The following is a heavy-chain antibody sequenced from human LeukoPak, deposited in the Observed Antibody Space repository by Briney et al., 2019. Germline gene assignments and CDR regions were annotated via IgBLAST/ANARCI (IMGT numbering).Heavy chain of an antibody. CDR2: IYYSGST. Sequence: SETLSLTCTVSGGSISSYYWSWIRQPPGKGLEWIGYIYYSGSTNYNPSLKSRVTISVDTSKNQFSLKLSSVTAADTAVYYCARISTPGWELLQHYFDYWGQGTLVTVSS. V-gene: IGHV4-59*01. CDR3: ARISTPGWELLQHYFDY. J-gene: IGHJ4*02. CDR1: GGSISSYY. D-gene: IGHD1-26*01.